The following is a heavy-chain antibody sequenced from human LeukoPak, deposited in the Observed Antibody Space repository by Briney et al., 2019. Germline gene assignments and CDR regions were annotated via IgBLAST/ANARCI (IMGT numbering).Heavy chain of an antibody. CDR1: GYTFTGYY. CDR3: ARGGVFGVVLNWFDP. J-gene: IGHJ5*02. D-gene: IGHD3-3*01. Sequence: ASVKVSCKASGYTFTGYYMHWVRQAPGQGLEWMGWINPNSGGTNYAQKFQGRVTMTRDTSISTAYMELGRLRSDDTAVYYCARGGVFGVVLNWFDPWGQGTLVTVSS. CDR2: INPNSGGT. V-gene: IGHV1-2*02.